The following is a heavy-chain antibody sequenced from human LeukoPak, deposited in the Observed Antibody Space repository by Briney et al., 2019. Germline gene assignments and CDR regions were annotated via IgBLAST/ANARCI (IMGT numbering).Heavy chain of an antibody. J-gene: IGHJ3*02. Sequence: GGALRLSGEASGFTFINYGMDWVGKAPGKGLEWLSLVSYDGSDNSYADSVKGRFTISGDNSKNKRSVQMKILRSDAPVVFYCARESGLELMDAFDIWGQGTTVIVSS. CDR1: GFTFINYG. V-gene: IGHV3-30*02. D-gene: IGHD5-24*01. CDR3: ARESGLELMDAFDI. CDR2: VSYDGSDN.